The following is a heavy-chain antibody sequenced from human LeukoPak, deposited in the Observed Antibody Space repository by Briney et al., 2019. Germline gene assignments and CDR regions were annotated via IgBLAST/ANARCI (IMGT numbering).Heavy chain of an antibody. CDR1: GFTVSSNY. D-gene: IGHD6-13*01. J-gene: IGHJ4*02. V-gene: IGHV3-53*01. Sequence: PGGSLRLSCAASGFTVSSNYMSWVRQAPGKGLEWVSVIYSGGSTYYADSVKGRFTISRDNSKNTLYLQMNSLRAEDTAVYYCARGSSGIAAAGTFDYWGQGTLVTVSS. CDR3: ARGSSGIAAAGTFDY. CDR2: IYSGGST.